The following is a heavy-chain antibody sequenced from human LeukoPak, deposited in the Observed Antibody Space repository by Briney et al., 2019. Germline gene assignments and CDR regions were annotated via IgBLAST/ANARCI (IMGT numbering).Heavy chain of an antibody. V-gene: IGHV1-46*01. CDR1: GFTFTSSA. Sequence: ASVKVSCKASGFTFTSSAMHWVRQAPGQGLEWMGIINPSGGNTSYAQKFQGRVTMTRDTSTTTVYMELSSLSSEDTAMYYCARVLAVAGTVSLDFWGQGTLVTVSS. CDR2: INPSGGNT. CDR3: ARVLAVAGTVSLDF. J-gene: IGHJ4*02. D-gene: IGHD6-19*01.